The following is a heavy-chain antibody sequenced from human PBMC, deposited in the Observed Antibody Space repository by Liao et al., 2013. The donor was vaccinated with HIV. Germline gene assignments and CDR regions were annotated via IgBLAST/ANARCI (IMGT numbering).Heavy chain of an antibody. V-gene: IGHV4-4*07. CDR2: IYSTGST. J-gene: IGHJ2*01. Sequence: QVQLQESGPGLVKPSETLSLTCTVSGGSISSYYWSWIRQPAGKGLEWIGRIYSTGSTSYSPSLKSRVTMSVDTSKNQFSLKLSSLTAADTAVYYCARESRLPPYWYFDLWGRGTLVTVSS. CDR1: GGSISSYY. CDR3: ARESRLPPYWYFDL. D-gene: IGHD4-11*01.